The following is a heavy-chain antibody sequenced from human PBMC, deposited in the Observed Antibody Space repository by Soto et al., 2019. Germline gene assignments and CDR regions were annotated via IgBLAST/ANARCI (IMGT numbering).Heavy chain of an antibody. J-gene: IGHJ4*02. CDR1: GFTFSSYE. Sequence: PGGSLRLSCAASGFTFSSYEMNWVRQAPGKGLEWVSYISSSGSTIYYADSVKGRFTISRGNAKNSLYLQMNSLRAEDTAVYYCARQSSGWPDFDYWGQGTLVTVSS. V-gene: IGHV3-48*03. D-gene: IGHD6-19*01. CDR2: ISSSGSTI. CDR3: ARQSSGWPDFDY.